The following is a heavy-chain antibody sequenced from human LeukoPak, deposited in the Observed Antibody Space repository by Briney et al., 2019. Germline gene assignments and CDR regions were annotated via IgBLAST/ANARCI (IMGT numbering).Heavy chain of an antibody. CDR1: GFTFSGHG. J-gene: IGHJ4*02. D-gene: IGHD3-10*01. Sequence: GGSLRLSCAASGFTFSGHGSHWVRQAPGKGLEWVAAISYDGSNKYYADSVKGRFTISRDNSKNTLYLQMNSLRAEDTAVFYCVKDRGSTITMLRGVLEYWGQGTLVTVSS. V-gene: IGHV3-30*18. CDR2: ISYDGSNK. CDR3: VKDRGSTITMLRGVLEY.